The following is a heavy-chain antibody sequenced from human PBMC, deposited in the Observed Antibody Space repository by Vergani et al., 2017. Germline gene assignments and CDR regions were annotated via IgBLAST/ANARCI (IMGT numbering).Heavy chain of an antibody. CDR1: GFTFSSYG. CDR2: IWYDGSNK. V-gene: IGHV3-33*08. Sequence: QVQLVESGGGVVQPGRSLRLSCAASGFTFSSYGMHWVRQAPGKGLEWVAVIWYDGSNKYYADSVKGRFTISRDNSKNTLYLQMNSLRAEDTAVYYCARDGVGFWEEIAAHYYYYMDVWGKGTTVTVSS. D-gene: IGHD1-26*01. CDR3: ARDGVGFWEEIAAHYYYYMDV. J-gene: IGHJ6*03.